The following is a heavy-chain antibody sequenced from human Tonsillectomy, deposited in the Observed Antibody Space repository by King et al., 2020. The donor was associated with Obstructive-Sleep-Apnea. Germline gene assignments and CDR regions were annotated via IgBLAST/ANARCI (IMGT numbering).Heavy chain of an antibody. D-gene: IGHD6-6*01. CDR1: GGSFSGYY. CDR3: ARGLRSSPGGMDV. V-gene: IGHV4-34*01. Sequence: VQLQQWGAGLLKPSETLSLTCAVYGGSFSGYYWSWIRQPPGKGLEWIGEINHSGSTNYNPSLKSRVTISVDTSKNQFSLKLSSVTAADTAVYYCARGLRSSPGGMDVWGQGTTVTVSS. J-gene: IGHJ6*02. CDR2: INHSGST.